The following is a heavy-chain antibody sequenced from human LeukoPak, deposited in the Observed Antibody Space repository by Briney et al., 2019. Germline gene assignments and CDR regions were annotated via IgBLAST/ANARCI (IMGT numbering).Heavy chain of an antibody. CDR2: ISSSSSYI. CDR1: GFTFSSYS. D-gene: IGHD1-14*01. Sequence: GGSLRLSCAASGFTFSSYSMNWVRQAPGKGLEWVSSISSSSSYIYYADSVKGRFTISRDNAKNSLYLQMSSLRAEDTAVYYCARGGAESYYYYYYMDVWGKGTTVTVSS. CDR3: ARGGAESYYYYYYMDV. J-gene: IGHJ6*03. V-gene: IGHV3-21*01.